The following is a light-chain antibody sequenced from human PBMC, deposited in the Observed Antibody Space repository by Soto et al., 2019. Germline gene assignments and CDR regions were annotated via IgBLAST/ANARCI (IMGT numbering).Light chain of an antibody. CDR3: QQYNNWPPRFT. J-gene: IGKJ3*01. Sequence: EIVMTQSPATLSVSPGDRVTLSCRASETLSNNLAWFHQKPGQAPRLLIYGATTRATGIAARFSGSASGIEFTLTISSLQSEDFAIYYCQQYNNWPPRFTFGPGTKVDIK. CDR2: GAT. CDR1: ETLSNN. V-gene: IGKV3-15*01.